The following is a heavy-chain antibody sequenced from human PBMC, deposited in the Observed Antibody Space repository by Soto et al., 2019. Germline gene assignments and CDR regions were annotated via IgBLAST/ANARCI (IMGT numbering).Heavy chain of an antibody. Sequence: PSETLSLTCAVYGGSLSGYYWSWIRQPPGKGLEWIGQINHSGNSNYNPSLKSRVTISVDTSQNHFSLELSSVTAADTAMYYCARRPDGFDYWGQGTPVTVSS. CDR3: ARRPDGFDY. CDR1: GGSLSGYY. V-gene: IGHV4-34*01. CDR2: INHSGNS. J-gene: IGHJ4*02.